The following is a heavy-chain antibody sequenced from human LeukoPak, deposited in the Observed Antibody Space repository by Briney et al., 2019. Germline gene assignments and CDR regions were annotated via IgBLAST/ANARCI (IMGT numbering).Heavy chain of an antibody. Sequence: ASVKVSCKVSGYTLTELSMHWVRQAPGKGLEWMGGFDPEDGETIYAQKFQGRVTMTEDTSTETAYMELSSLRSEDTAVYYCATSRGYCSSTSCSGVFDYWGQGTLVTVSS. CDR1: GYTLTELS. CDR3: ATSRGYCSSTSCSGVFDY. V-gene: IGHV1-24*01. CDR2: FDPEDGET. J-gene: IGHJ4*02. D-gene: IGHD2-2*01.